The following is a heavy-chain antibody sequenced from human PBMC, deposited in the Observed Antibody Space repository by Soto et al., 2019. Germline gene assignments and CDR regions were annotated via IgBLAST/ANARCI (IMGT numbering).Heavy chain of an antibody. V-gene: IGHV3-23*01. CDR1: GFTFTSYA. J-gene: IGHJ4*02. Sequence: VQLLESGGGLVQPGGSLRLSCAASGFTFTSYATAWVRQVPGKGLEWVSTISATGGSYYYAGSVKGRFTITRDNSKSTVYLQMNSLRDEDTALYYCAKDRGYSYGYGFDYWGKGTLVTVSS. CDR3: AKDRGYSYGYGFDY. D-gene: IGHD5-18*01. CDR2: ISATGGSY.